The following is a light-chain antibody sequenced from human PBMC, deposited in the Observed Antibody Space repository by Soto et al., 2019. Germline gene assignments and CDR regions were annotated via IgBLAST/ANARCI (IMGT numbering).Light chain of an antibody. Sequence: QSVLTQPPSVSGAPGQRVTISCTGSSSNIGAPYDVHWYQHLPGTAPKLLMYATTNRPSGVPDRFSGSRSGTLASLAITGLQADDESDYYCQSYDSSLSGVVFGGGTKLTVL. J-gene: IGLJ2*01. V-gene: IGLV1-40*01. CDR3: QSYDSSLSGVV. CDR1: SSNIGAPYD. CDR2: ATT.